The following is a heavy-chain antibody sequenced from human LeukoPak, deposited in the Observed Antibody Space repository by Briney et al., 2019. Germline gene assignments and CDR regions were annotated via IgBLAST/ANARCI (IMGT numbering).Heavy chain of an antibody. V-gene: IGHV3-48*03. CDR1: GFTFSSYE. D-gene: IGHD6-13*01. CDR2: ISSSGSTI. Sequence: PGGSLRLSCAASGFTFSSYEMNWVRQAPGKGLEWVSYISSSGSTIYYADSVKGRFTISRDNAKNSLYLQMNSLRAEDTAVYYCARDGSSWYDYYYYMDVWGKGTTVTISS. J-gene: IGHJ6*03. CDR3: ARDGSSWYDYYYYMDV.